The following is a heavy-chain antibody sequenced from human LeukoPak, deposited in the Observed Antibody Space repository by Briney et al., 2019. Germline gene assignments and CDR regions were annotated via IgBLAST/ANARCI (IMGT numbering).Heavy chain of an antibody. D-gene: IGHD4-23*01. CDR2: INAGNGNT. V-gene: IGHV1-3*01. Sequence: ASVKVSCKASGYTFTSYAMHWVRQAPGQRLEWMGWINAGNGNTKYSQKFQGRVTITRDTSASTAYMELGSPRSEDTAVYYCARAPDTTVVTFYYYYYGMDVWGQGTTVTVSS. CDR1: GYTFTSYA. J-gene: IGHJ6*02. CDR3: ARAPDTTVVTFYYYYYGMDV.